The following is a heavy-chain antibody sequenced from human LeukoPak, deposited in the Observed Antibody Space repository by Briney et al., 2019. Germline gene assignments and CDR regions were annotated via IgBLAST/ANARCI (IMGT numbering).Heavy chain of an antibody. D-gene: IGHD3-22*01. CDR1: GYTFTGYY. CDR2: INPNSGGT. Sequence: ASVKVSCKASGYTFTGYYMHWVRQAPGQGLEWMGWINPNSGGTNYAQKFQGRVTMTRDTSISTAYMELSRLRSDDTAVYYCARAHGYCYDSSGYFVYWGQGTLVTVSS. J-gene: IGHJ4*02. V-gene: IGHV1-2*02. CDR3: ARAHGYCYDSSGYFVY.